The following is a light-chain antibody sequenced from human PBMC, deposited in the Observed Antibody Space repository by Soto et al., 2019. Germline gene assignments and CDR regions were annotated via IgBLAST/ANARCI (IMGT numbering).Light chain of an antibody. J-gene: IGKJ2*01. Sequence: DILMTQSPSTLSASVGDTVTITCRASQSISTFLAWYQQKPGKAPKPLIYDASNLQSGVPSRFSGSGSGTEFALTISGLQPDDFAVYYCQQYNRYPDTFGQGTKLDIK. V-gene: IGKV1-5*01. CDR3: QQYNRYPDT. CDR1: QSISTF. CDR2: DAS.